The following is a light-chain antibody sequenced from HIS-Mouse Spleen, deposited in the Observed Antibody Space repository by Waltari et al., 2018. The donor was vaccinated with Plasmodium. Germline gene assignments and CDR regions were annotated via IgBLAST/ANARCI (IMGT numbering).Light chain of an antibody. V-gene: IGLV3-1*01. Sequence: SYELTQPPSVSVSPGQTASITCSGDKLGDKYACWYQQKPGQSPVLVIYQDSKRPSGIPDRVCGSNSGNTATLTISGTQAMDEADYYCQAWDSSTAGVVFGGGTKLTVL. CDR1: KLGDKY. J-gene: IGLJ2*01. CDR3: QAWDSSTAGVV. CDR2: QDS.